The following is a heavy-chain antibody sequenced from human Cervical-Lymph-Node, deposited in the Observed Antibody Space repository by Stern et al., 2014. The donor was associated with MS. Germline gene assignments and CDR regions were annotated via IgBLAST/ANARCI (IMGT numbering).Heavy chain of an antibody. V-gene: IGHV1-69*01. Sequence: QVQLVQSGAEVKKPGSSVKVSCKASGGTFSSYAISWVRQAPGKGLEWMGGIIPIFGTANYAQKCQGRVTITADESTSTAYMELSSLRSEDTAVYYCARAAMITFGGVSTSEDYWGQGTLVTVSS. CDR2: IIPIFGTA. CDR1: GGTFSSYA. CDR3: ARAAMITFGGVSTSEDY. J-gene: IGHJ4*02. D-gene: IGHD3-16*01.